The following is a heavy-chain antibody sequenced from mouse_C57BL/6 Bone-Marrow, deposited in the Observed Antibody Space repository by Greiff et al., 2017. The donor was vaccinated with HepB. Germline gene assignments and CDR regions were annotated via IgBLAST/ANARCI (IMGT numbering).Heavy chain of an antibody. CDR1: GYTFTSYW. V-gene: IGHV1-52*01. CDR3: ARIRAGVGYYAMDY. Sequence: QVQLQQPGAELVRPGSSVKLSCKASGYTFTSYWMHWVKQRPIQGLEWIGNIDPSDSETHYNQKFKDKATLTVDKSSSTAYMQLSSLTSEDSAVYYCARIRAGVGYYAMDYWGQGTSVTVSS. CDR2: IDPSDSET. J-gene: IGHJ4*01.